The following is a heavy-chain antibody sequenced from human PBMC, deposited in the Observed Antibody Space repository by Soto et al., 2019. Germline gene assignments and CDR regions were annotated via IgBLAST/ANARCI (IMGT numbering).Heavy chain of an antibody. CDR2: ISYDGSNK. J-gene: IGHJ4*02. CDR3: ARGGDILTGYYSVFDY. D-gene: IGHD3-9*01. Sequence: QVQLVESGGGVVQPGRSLRLSCAASGFTFSSYAMHWVRQAPGKGLEWVAVISYDGSNKYYADSVKGRFTISRDNSKNTLYLQMNSLIAEDTAVYYCARGGDILTGYYSVFDYWGQGTLVTVSS. V-gene: IGHV3-30-3*01. CDR1: GFTFSSYA.